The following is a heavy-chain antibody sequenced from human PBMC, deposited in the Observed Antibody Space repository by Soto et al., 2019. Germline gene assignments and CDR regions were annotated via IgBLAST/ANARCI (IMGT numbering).Heavy chain of an antibody. D-gene: IGHD4-17*01. V-gene: IGHV4-59*08. Sequence: QVQLQESGPGLVKPSETLSLTCTVPGGSISSFYWSWIRPPPGKGLEWIGYIYYNGRTNYNPSLKCRVPLSVDTAKNQFSLKLSSVTAADTTVYYCARRYGPGFDDGGQGTLVTFSP. CDR1: GGSISSFY. CDR3: ARRYGPGFDD. CDR2: IYYNGRT. J-gene: IGHJ4*02.